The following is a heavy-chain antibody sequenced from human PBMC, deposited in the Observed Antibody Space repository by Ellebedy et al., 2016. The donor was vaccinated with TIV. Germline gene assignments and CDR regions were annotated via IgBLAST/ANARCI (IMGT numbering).Heavy chain of an antibody. D-gene: IGHD3-9*01. V-gene: IGHV1-58*01. CDR3: AADPSYYDILTPPRY. CDR2: IVVGSGNT. CDR1: GFTFTSSA. Sequence: SVKVSXXASGFTFTSSAVQWVRQARGQRLEWIGWIVVGSGNTNYAQKFQERVTITRDMSTSTAYMELSSLRSEDTAVYYCAADPSYYDILTPPRYWGQGTLVTVSS. J-gene: IGHJ4*02.